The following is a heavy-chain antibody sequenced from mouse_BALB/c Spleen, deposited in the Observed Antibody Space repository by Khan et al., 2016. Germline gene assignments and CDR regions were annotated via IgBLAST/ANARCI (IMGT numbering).Heavy chain of an antibody. CDR3: AGSSSGYWYYVDY. CDR1: GYSITSHYS. Sequence: EVQLQESGPDLVKPSQSVSLTCTVTGYSITSHYSWHWIRHFPGNKVEWMGYIHYSGSTDYNPSLKSRNSITRDTAKNQFFLHLISVTTEDTATYYCAGSSSGYWYYVDYWGQGTTLTVSS. J-gene: IGHJ2*01. CDR2: IHYSGST. V-gene: IGHV3-1*02. D-gene: IGHD3-1*01.